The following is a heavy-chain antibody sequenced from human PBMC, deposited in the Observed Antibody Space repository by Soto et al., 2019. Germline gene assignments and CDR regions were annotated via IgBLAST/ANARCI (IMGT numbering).Heavy chain of an antibody. J-gene: IGHJ6*02. CDR2: ISAYNGNT. CDR1: GYTFTSYG. D-gene: IGHD2-15*01. CDR3: AKISCSGTSCYYYYGLDV. Sequence: ASVKVSCKASGYTFTSYGISWVRQAPGQGLEWMGWISAYNGNTNYAQKLQGRVTMTTDTSASTAYMELRSLRSDDTAVYYCAKISCSGTSCYYYYGLDVWGQGTTVTVSS. V-gene: IGHV1-18*01.